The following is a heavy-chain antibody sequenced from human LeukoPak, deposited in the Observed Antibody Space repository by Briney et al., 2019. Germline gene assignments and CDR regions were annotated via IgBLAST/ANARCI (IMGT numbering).Heavy chain of an antibody. Sequence: PGGSLRLSCAASGFTFSSYAMSWVRQAPGKGLEWVSAISGSGGSTYYADSVKGRFTISRDNSKNTLYLQMNSLRADDTAVYYCARDGPMVRGVIGYWGQGTLVTVSS. CDR1: GFTFSSYA. CDR2: ISGSGGST. CDR3: ARDGPMVRGVIGY. J-gene: IGHJ4*02. V-gene: IGHV3-23*01. D-gene: IGHD3-10*01.